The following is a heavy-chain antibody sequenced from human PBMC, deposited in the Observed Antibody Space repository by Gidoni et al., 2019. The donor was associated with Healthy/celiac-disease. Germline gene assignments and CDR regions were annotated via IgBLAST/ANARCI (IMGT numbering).Heavy chain of an antibody. J-gene: IGHJ5*02. CDR3: ATEAVATILGNWFDP. D-gene: IGHD5-12*01. CDR2: IIPILGIA. V-gene: IGHV1-69*04. Sequence: QVQLVQSGAEVKKPGSAVKVSCKTSGGTFSSYAITWVRQAPGQGLEWMGRIIPILGIANYAQKIEGRVTITADKSTSTAYMELSSLRSEDTAVYYCATEAVATILGNWFDPWGQGTLVTVSS. CDR1: GGTFSSYA.